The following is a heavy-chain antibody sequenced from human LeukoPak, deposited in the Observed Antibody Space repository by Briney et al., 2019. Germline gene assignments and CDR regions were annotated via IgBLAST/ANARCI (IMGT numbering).Heavy chain of an antibody. V-gene: IGHV4-59*01. J-gene: IGHJ4*02. CDR3: AREKFDGSGSSPFDY. Sequence: PSETLSLTCTVSGGSISNYYWTWIRQPPGKGLEWIGFISYSGNTNYNPSLKSRVTISLDTSKNQFSLKLISVTAADTAVYYCAREKFDGSGSSPFDYWGQGTLVTVSS. CDR1: GGSISNYY. D-gene: IGHD3-10*01. CDR2: ISYSGNT.